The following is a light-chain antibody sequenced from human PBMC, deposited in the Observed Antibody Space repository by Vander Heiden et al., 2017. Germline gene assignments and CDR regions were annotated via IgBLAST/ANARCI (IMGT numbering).Light chain of an antibody. Sequence: SPSSLSASVGDRVTITCRASQSISSYLNWYQQKPGKAPKLLIYAASSLQSGVPSRFSGSGSGTDSTLTISSLQPEDFEIYYGHQSYSTPLTFGGGPRWRSN. J-gene: IGKJ4*01. V-gene: IGKV1-39*01. CDR3: HQSYSTPLT. CDR2: AAS. CDR1: QSISSY.